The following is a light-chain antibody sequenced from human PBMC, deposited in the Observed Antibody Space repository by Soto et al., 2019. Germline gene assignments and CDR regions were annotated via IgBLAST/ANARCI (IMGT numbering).Light chain of an antibody. CDR2: EVS. CDR1: SSDVGGYNY. J-gene: IGLJ1*01. V-gene: IGLV2-8*01. CDR3: SSYAGSNNV. Sequence: QSVLTQPPSASGSPGQSATISCTGTSSDVGGYNYVSWYQQHPGKAPKLMIYEVSKRPSGVPDRFSGSKSGNTASLTVSGLQAEDEADYYCSSYAGSNNVFGTGTKVTVL.